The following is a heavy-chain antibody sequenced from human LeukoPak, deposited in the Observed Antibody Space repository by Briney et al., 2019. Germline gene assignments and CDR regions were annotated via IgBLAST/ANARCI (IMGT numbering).Heavy chain of an antibody. CDR3: ARGVYYDSSGLPGYYFDY. CDR2: IYYSGST. Sequence: SETLSLTCTVSGGSLSSYYWSWIRQPPGKGLEWIGYIYYSGSTNYNPSLKSRVTISVDTSKNQFSLKLSSVTAADTAVYYCARGVYYDSSGLPGYYFDYWGQGTLVTVSS. CDR1: GGSLSSYY. J-gene: IGHJ4*02. V-gene: IGHV4-59*08. D-gene: IGHD3-22*01.